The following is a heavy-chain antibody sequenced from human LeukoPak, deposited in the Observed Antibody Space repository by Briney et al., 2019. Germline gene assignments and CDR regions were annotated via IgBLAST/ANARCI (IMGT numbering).Heavy chain of an antibody. V-gene: IGHV3-9*01. CDR3: IKDLRLDLYLDTFDI. CDR2: ISWDSGSS. Sequence: GRSLRLSCAASGFNLDDFAMHWVRLPPGKGLQWVSSISWDSGSSVYAESVKGRFTISRDNAKNSLYLQMNSLTPEDTALYYCIKDLRLDLYLDTFDIWGQGTMVTVSS. J-gene: IGHJ3*02. CDR1: GFNLDDFA. D-gene: IGHD1-1*01.